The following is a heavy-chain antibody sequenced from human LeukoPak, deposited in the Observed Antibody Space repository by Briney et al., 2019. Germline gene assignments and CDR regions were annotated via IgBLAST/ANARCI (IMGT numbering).Heavy chain of an antibody. Sequence: GGSLRLSCAASGFTFSSYSMNWVRQAPGKGLEWVSSISSSSSYIYYADSVKGRFTISRDNAKNSLYLQMNSLRAEDTAVNYCARIAFTVTTVGSNYWGQGTLVTVSS. J-gene: IGHJ4*02. CDR3: ARIAFTVTTVGSNY. D-gene: IGHD4-17*01. V-gene: IGHV3-21*01. CDR2: ISSSSSYI. CDR1: GFTFSSYS.